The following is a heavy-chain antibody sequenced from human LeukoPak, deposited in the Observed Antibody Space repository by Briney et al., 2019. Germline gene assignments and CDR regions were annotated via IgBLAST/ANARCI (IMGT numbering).Heavy chain of an antibody. CDR1: GYTFSSYG. J-gene: IGHJ4*02. CDR2: IIPIFGTA. Sequence: SVKVSCKASGYTFSSYGISWVRQAPGQGLEWMGGIIPIFGTANYAQKFQGRVTITADESTSTAYMELSSLRSEDTAVYYCASSTAVAGDYYFDYWGQGTLVTVSS. V-gene: IGHV1-69*13. D-gene: IGHD6-19*01. CDR3: ASSTAVAGDYYFDY.